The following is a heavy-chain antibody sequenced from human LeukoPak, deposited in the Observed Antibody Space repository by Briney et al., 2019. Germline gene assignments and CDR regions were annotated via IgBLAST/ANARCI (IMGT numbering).Heavy chain of an antibody. J-gene: IGHJ6*03. CDR1: GGSISSSSYY. D-gene: IGHD3-9*01. Sequence: NPSETLSLTCTVSGGSISSSSYYWGWIRQPPGKGLEWIGSIYYSGSTYYNPSLKSRVTISVDTSKNQFSLKLSSVTAADTAVYYCARGGSSNEYFDWFRVAYYYYMDVWGKGTTVTVSS. CDR2: IYYSGST. V-gene: IGHV4-39*07. CDR3: ARGGSSNEYFDWFRVAYYYYMDV.